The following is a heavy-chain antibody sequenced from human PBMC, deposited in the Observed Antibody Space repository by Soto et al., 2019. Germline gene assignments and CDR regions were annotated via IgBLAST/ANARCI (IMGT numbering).Heavy chain of an antibody. V-gene: IGHV1-18*01. CDR1: GYTFTSYG. Sequence: ASVKVSCKASGYTFTSYGISWVRQAPGQGLEWMGWTKYAQKLQGRVTMTTDTSTSTAYMELRSLRSDDTAVYYCARVAEAPYYGMDVWGQGTTVTVSS. J-gene: IGHJ6*02. CDR3: ARVAEAPYYGMDV. CDR2: T. D-gene: IGHD6-13*01.